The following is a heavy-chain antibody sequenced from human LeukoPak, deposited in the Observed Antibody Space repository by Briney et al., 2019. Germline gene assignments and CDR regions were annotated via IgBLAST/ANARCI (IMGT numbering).Heavy chain of an antibody. CDR1: GYTFTGYY. Sequence: APVKASCKASGYTFTGYYMHWVRQAPGQGLEWMGRINPNSGGTNYAQKFQGRVTMTRDTSISTAYMELSRLRSDDTAVYYCAGPGAYDYVWGSYDYWGQGTLVTVSS. J-gene: IGHJ4*02. CDR3: AGPGAYDYVWGSYDY. CDR2: INPNSGGT. D-gene: IGHD3-16*01. V-gene: IGHV1-2*06.